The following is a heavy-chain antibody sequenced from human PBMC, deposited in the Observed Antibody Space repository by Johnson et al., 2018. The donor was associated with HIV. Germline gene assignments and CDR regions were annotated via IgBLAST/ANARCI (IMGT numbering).Heavy chain of an antibody. V-gene: IGHV3-30*04. D-gene: IGHD1-1*01. Sequence: QVQLVESGGGVVQPGRSLRLSCAASGFTCSSYAMHWVRQAPGKGLEWVAVISYDGSNKYYADSVKRRFTISRDNSKNTLYLQMGSLRIEDGAVYYCARTNWNDDAGGAIDIWGQGTTVTVSS. CDR3: ARTNWNDDAGGAIDI. CDR2: ISYDGSNK. J-gene: IGHJ3*02. CDR1: GFTCSSYA.